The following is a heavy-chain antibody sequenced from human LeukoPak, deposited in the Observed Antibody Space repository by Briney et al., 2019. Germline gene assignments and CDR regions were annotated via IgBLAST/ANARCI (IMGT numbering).Heavy chain of an antibody. D-gene: IGHD7-27*01. V-gene: IGHV4-39*01. Sequence: SETLSLTCTVSGGSISSTLHYWSWIRQPPGKGLEWIGSMYYSGTTYDNPSLKSRVSIFVDTSKNQFSLKVNSVTAADTAVYYCARGRNWGSTYFFDYWGQGTLVTVSS. CDR3: ARGRNWGSTYFFDY. CDR1: GGSISSTLHY. J-gene: IGHJ4*02. CDR2: MYYSGTT.